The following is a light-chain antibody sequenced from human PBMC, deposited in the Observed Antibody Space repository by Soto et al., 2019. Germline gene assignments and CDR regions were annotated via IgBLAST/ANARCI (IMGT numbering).Light chain of an antibody. J-gene: IGLJ1*01. CDR3: ETWDGTLSVFYF. CDR1: SSNIGNNY. Sequence: QSVLTQPPSVSAAPGQKVTISCSGSSSNIGNNYVSWYRQLPGTAPKLLIYENNKRPSGIPDRFSGSKSGTSATLGITGLRIGDEADYYGETWDGTLSVFYFFGTGTKATVL. V-gene: IGLV1-51*02. CDR2: ENN.